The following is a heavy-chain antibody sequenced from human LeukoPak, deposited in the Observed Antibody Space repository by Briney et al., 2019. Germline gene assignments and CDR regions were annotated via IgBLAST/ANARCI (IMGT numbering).Heavy chain of an antibody. CDR1: GFNFGSYW. CDR2: INGDGSAT. CDR3: ARDLTTADY. D-gene: IGHD4-17*01. V-gene: IGHV3-74*01. Sequence: GRSLRLSCAASGFNFGSYWMHWVRQAPGKGLAWVSRINGDGSATTYAASLKGRFTISKDNAKNTVYLQMNSLRAEDTAVYYCARDLTTADYWGQGTLVTVSP. J-gene: IGHJ4*02.